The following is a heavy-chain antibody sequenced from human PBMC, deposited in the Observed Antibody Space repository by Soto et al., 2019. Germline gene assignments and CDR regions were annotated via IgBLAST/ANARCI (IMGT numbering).Heavy chain of an antibody. D-gene: IGHD1-1*01. J-gene: IGHJ4*02. Sequence: QVQLQESGPGLVKPSGTLSLTCAVSGGSISSSNWWSWVRQPPGKGLEWIGEIYHSGSTNYNPSLKSRVTISVDKSKNQFSLKLSSVTAAETAVYYCAGFTRSFSGPNEDDYWGQGTLVTVSS. CDR3: AGFTRSFSGPNEDDY. V-gene: IGHV4-4*02. CDR2: IYHSGST. CDR1: GGSISSSNW.